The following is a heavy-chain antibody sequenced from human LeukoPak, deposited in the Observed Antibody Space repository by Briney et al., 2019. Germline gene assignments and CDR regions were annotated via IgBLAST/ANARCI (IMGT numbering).Heavy chain of an antibody. V-gene: IGHV7-4-1*02. CDR2: INTNTGNP. D-gene: IGHD6-6*01. CDR3: ARSIAARSFDY. Sequence: ASVKVSCKASGYSFTSYAMNWVRQAPGQGLEWVGWINTNTGNPTYAQAFTGRFVFSLDTSVSTAYLQISSLKAEDTAVYYCARSIAARSFDYWGQGTLVTVSS. J-gene: IGHJ4*02. CDR1: GYSFTSYA.